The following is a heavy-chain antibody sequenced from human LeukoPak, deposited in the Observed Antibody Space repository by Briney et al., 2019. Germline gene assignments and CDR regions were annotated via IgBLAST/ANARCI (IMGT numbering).Heavy chain of an antibody. D-gene: IGHD5-18*01. CDR1: GYTFTGSY. CDR2: ISPSGGST. Sequence: ASVKVSCKTSGYTFTGSYMHWVRQAPGQGPEWMGVISPSGGSTSYAQKFQGRVTMTRDMSTSTVYMELSSLRSEDTAVYYCARDLSDTAMPVPVNSALYWFDYWGQGTLVTVSS. J-gene: IGHJ4*02. V-gene: IGHV1-46*01. CDR3: ARDLSDTAMPVPVNSALYWFDY.